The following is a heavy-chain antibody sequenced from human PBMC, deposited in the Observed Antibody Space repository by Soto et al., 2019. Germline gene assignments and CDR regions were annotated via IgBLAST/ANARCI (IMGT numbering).Heavy chain of an antibody. CDR2: ISAYNGNT. D-gene: IGHD2-21*02. J-gene: IGHJ6*02. Sequence: QVQLVQSGAEVKKPGASVKVSCKASGYTFTSYGISWVRQAPGQGLEWMGWISAYNGNTNYAQKLQGRVTMTTDTSTSTAYMEVRSLRSDDTDVYYCASASRVVVPAIGMAVWGQGPTVTVSS. V-gene: IGHV1-18*04. CDR3: ASASRVVVPAIGMAV. CDR1: GYTFTSYG.